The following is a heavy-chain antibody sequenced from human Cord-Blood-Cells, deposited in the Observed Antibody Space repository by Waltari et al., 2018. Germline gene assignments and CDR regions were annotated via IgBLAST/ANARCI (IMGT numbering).Heavy chain of an antibody. CDR2: ISWNSGSI. Sequence: EVQLVESGGGLVQPGGSLRHSCSASGFTVRDYAMHSVRQPQGKGLEWVSGISWNSGSIGYADSVKGRFTISRDNAKNSLYLQMNSLRAEDTALYYCAKDVEYSSSFDAFDIWGQGTMVTVSS. CDR3: AKDVEYSSSFDAFDI. V-gene: IGHV3-9*01. J-gene: IGHJ3*02. D-gene: IGHD6-6*01. CDR1: GFTVRDYA.